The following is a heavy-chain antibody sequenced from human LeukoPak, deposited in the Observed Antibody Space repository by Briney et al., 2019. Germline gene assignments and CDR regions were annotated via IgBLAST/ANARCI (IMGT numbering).Heavy chain of an antibody. J-gene: IGHJ4*02. CDR3: AKDESVVITSGVDY. CDR2: ISYDGSNK. CDR1: GFTFSSYS. Sequence: PGGSLRLSCAASGFTFSSYSINWVRQAPGKGLEWVAVISYDGSNKYYADSVKGRFTTSRDNSKNTLYLQMNSLRAEDTAVYYCAKDESVVITSGVDYWGQGTLDTVSS. V-gene: IGHV3-30*18. D-gene: IGHD3-22*01.